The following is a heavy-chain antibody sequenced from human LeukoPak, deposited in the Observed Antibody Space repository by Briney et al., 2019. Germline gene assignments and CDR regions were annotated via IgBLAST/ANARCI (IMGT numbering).Heavy chain of an antibody. D-gene: IGHD4/OR15-4a*01. CDR3: ARLTRYDYGMAV. V-gene: IGHV1-8*02. J-gene: IGHJ6*02. CDR1: GYSFSSFD. CDR2: MNPNSGNT. Sequence: ASVKISCKASGYSFSSFDINWVRQATGQDLEWMGWMNPNSGNTGYSQRFQGRVVMTRDTSINTAYMELSSLSSEDTAVYYCARLTRYDYGMAVWGQGTTVAVSS.